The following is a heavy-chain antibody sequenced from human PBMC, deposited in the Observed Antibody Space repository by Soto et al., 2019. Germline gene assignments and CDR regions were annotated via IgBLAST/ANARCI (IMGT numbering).Heavy chain of an antibody. CDR3: ARDAVTTVDY. Sequence: GGSLRLSCAASGFTFSSYSMNWVRQAPGKGLEWVSSISSRSTYICYADSVKGRFTISRDNAKNSLYLQMSSLRAEDTAVYYCARDAVTTVDYWGQGTLVTVSS. V-gene: IGHV3-21*01. D-gene: IGHD4-17*01. CDR2: ISSRSTYI. CDR1: GFTFSSYS. J-gene: IGHJ4*02.